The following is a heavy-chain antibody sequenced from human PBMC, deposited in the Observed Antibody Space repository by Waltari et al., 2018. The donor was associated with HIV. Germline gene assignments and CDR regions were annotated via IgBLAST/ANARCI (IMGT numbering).Heavy chain of an antibody. V-gene: IGHV3-33*01. Sequence: QVQLVESGGGVVQPGRSLRLACATSEISFIDLAFPWVPQAPGKWQGWVALVGNDVINENYADSLKRRLTPSRDNSKKPVYLEMNSLRAEDTAVYYCAAGSCGGDCYFDYWGQGTMVTVTS. D-gene: IGHD2-21*02. CDR3: AAGSCGGDCYFDY. CDR1: EISFIDLA. J-gene: IGHJ4*02. CDR2: VGNDVINE.